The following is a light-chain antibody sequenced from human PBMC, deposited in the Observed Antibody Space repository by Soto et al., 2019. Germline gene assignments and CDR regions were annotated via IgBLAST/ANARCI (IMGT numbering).Light chain of an antibody. CDR2: TNN. CDR1: SSNIGSNT. CDR3: ATWDDSLNGRV. Sequence: QSVLTQPTSASGTPGQRVTISCSGSSSNIGSNTVNWYQQLPGTAPKLFIYTNNQRPSGVPDRFSGSKSGTSASLAISGLQSEDEADYYCATWDDSLNGRVFGGGTKLTVL. J-gene: IGLJ2*01. V-gene: IGLV1-44*01.